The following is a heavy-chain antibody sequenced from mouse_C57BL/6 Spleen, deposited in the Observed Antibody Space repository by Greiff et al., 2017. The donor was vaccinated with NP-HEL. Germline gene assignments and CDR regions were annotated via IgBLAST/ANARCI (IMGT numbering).Heavy chain of an antibody. D-gene: IGHD2-4*01. J-gene: IGHJ4*01. CDR2: IDPETGGT. CDR3: TRKEYDYDRRYYYAMDY. V-gene: IGHV1-15*01. Sequence: QVQLQQSGAELVRPGASVTLSCKASGYTFTDYEMHWVKQTPVHGLEWIGAIDPETGGTAYNQKFKGKAILTADKSSSTAYMELRSLTSEDSAVYYCTRKEYDYDRRYYYAMDYWGQGTSVTVSS. CDR1: GYTFTDYE.